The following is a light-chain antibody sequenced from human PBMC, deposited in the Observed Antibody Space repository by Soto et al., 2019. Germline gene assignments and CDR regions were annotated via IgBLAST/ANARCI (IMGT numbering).Light chain of an antibody. Sequence: DIQMTQSPSSLSASVVDRITITFLASQSIKTWLAWYQVKPGQAPKLLIYKASSLEIGVPSRFSGSGSGTEFTLTINCLQSEDFATYYCQKYYSYPINFGQGTRLEIK. CDR1: QSIKTW. CDR3: QKYYSYPIN. CDR2: KAS. V-gene: IGKV1-5*03. J-gene: IGKJ5*01.